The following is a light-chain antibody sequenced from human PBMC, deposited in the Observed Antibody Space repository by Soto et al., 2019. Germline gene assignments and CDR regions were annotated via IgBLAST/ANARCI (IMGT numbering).Light chain of an antibody. Sequence: DVVMTQSPLSLPVILGQPASISCRSSHTVLYSDGNTYLNWFHQMPGQSPRRLISKVSNLDSGVPDGFRARREVAGFTLKNSSVEADAVGGYSCLRGEHWPHSFGEGT. J-gene: IGKJ2*03. CDR2: KVS. V-gene: IGKV2-30*01. CDR1: HTVLYSDGNTY. CDR3: LRGEHWPHS.